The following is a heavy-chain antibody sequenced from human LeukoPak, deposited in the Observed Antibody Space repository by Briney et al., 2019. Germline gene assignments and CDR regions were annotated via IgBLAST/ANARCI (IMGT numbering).Heavy chain of an antibody. CDR1: GGSISSGGYS. J-gene: IGHJ5*02. CDR3: ARGGYCSGGSCYPLNWFDP. V-gene: IGHV4-30-2*01. Sequence: PSETLSLTCAVSGGSISSGGYSWSCIRQPPGKGLEWIGYIYHSGSTYYNPSLKSRVTISVDRSKIQFSLKLSSVTAADTAVYYCARGGYCSGGSCYPLNWFDPWGQGTLVTVSS. CDR2: IYHSGST. D-gene: IGHD2-15*01.